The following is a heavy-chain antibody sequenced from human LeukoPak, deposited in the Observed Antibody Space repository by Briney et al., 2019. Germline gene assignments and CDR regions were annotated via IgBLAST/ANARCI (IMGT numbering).Heavy chain of an antibody. D-gene: IGHD6-19*01. CDR2: VSYSGST. CDR1: GVSMCTYY. Sequence: SETLSLTCTVSGVSMCTYYWCWIRQPPGKGLEWIGYVSYSGSTDYNPSLKSRLTISIDTSETQFSLKLTSVTAADTAIYYCASQGSDSGWFYFWGQGTLVTVSS. J-gene: IGHJ4*02. CDR3: ASQGSDSGWFYF. V-gene: IGHV4-59*08.